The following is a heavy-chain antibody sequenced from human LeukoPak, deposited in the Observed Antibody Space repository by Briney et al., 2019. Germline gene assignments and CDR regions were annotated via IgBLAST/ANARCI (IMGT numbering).Heavy chain of an antibody. V-gene: IGHV3-30*02. CDR2: IRFDGDDT. Sequence: GGSLRPSCAASGFPFSYYGFHWVRQAPGKGLEWVAFIRFDGDDTYYSESVKGRFTISRDTSRSTLYLQMNSLRAEDTAIYYCAKDLMRDRWFGESWGQGTLVIVSS. CDR1: GFPFSYYG. CDR3: AKDLMRDRWFGES. J-gene: IGHJ5*02. D-gene: IGHD3-10*01.